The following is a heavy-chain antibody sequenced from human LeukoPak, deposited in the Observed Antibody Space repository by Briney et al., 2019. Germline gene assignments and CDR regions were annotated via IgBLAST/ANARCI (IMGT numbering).Heavy chain of an antibody. V-gene: IGHV3-21*01. D-gene: IGHD3-10*01. J-gene: IGHJ3*02. CDR2: ISSSSSYI. CDR3: ATEYYYGSGSPDPSYDAFDI. CDR1: GFTFSSYS. Sequence: GGSLRLSCAASGFTFSSYSMNWVRQAPGKGLEWVSSISSSSSYIYYADSVKGRFTISRDNAKNSLYLQMNSLRAEDTAVYYCATEYYYGSGSPDPSYDAFDIWGQGTMVTVSS.